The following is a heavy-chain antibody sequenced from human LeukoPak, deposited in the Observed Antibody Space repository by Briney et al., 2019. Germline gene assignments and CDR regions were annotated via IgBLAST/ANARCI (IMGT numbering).Heavy chain of an antibody. CDR2: ISGDGGVT. V-gene: IGHV3-43*02. CDR3: AKGNNSLSYNFDY. Sequence: GGSLRLSCAASGFTFSSYWMYWVRQVPGKGLEWVSLISGDGGVTHYADSWRGRFTISRDNDKSSLFLQMNSLRVEDTAFYYCAKGNNSLSYNFDYWGQGTLVTVSS. D-gene: IGHD2/OR15-2a*01. CDR1: GFTFSSYW. J-gene: IGHJ4*02.